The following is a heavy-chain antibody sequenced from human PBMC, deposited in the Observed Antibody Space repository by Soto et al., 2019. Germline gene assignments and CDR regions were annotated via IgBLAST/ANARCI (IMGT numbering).Heavy chain of an antibody. V-gene: IGHV1-69*13. CDR2: IIPNVDAP. D-gene: IGHD3-22*01. J-gene: IGHJ6*02. Sequence: SVKVSCKASGGTFNNYAISWVRQAPGQGLEWVGGIIPNVDAPNYAQKFQGRVTIAADESAGTAYMELSRLRSEDTAVYYCAKGSYYDASSAYATPGFYYNYFGLDVWGQGTTVTVSS. CDR3: AKGSYYDASSAYATPGFYYNYFGLDV. CDR1: GGTFNNYA.